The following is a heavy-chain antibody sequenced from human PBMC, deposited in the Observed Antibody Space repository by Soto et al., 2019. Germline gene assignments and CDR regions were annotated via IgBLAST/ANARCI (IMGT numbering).Heavy chain of an antibody. CDR1: GGTIGNFD. CDR2: IYYSGSS. CDR3: ARAAVYGGNGWFDP. J-gene: IGHJ5*02. V-gene: IGHV4-59*08. Sequence: SEPMCLTCTVSGGTIGNFDWRCIMKNPGQGLEWIAYIYYSGSSNYNTSLKSRVTISVDTSKNQFSLKLSSVTAADTAVYYCARAAVYGGNGWFDPWGQGTLVTVSS. D-gene: IGHD4-17*01.